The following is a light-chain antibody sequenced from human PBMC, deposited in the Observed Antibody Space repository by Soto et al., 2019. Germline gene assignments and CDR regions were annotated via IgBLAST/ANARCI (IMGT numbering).Light chain of an antibody. CDR1: ISDVGSYNL. CDR2: EGS. J-gene: IGLJ1*01. CDR3: CSYAGSSTTYV. Sequence: QCALTQPSSVSGSPGQSITISCTGTISDVGSYNLVSWYQQHPSKAPKLMIYEGSKRPSGVSNRFSGSKSGNTASLTISGLQAEDEADYYCCSYAGSSTTYVFGTGTKVTVL. V-gene: IGLV2-23*01.